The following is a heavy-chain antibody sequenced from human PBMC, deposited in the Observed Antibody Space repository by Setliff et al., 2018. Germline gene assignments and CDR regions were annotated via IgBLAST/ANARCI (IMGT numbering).Heavy chain of an antibody. Sequence: GGSLRLSCAATGFTFSDYWMVWVRQAPGKGLEWVANIKHDGIQKQYVDSVKGRFTISRDNAKNSVYLQMNSLRAEDTAVYYCVPLNLAGEARENFQLWGRGTLVTVSS. J-gene: IGHJ1*01. D-gene: IGHD3-3*02. V-gene: IGHV3-7*01. CDR1: GFTFSDYW. CDR3: VPLNLAGEARENFQL. CDR2: IKHDGIQK.